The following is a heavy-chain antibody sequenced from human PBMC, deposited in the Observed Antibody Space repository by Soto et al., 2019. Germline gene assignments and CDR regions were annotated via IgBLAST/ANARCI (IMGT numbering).Heavy chain of an antibody. CDR3: ARDGALLEPTAYGLDV. D-gene: IGHD1-1*01. Sequence: GASVKVSCKPSGYTFTGYYIYWVRQAPGQGLEWMGWIDPKSGGTNSAQNYQGRVTMTRDTSTNTVYMELSGLRYDDTAVYYCARDGALLEPTAYGLDVWGQGTTVTVSS. V-gene: IGHV1-2*02. CDR1: GYTFTGYY. CDR2: IDPKSGGT. J-gene: IGHJ6*02.